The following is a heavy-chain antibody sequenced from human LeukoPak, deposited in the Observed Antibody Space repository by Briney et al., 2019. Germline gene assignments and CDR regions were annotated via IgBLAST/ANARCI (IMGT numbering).Heavy chain of an antibody. CDR1: GFTFSSYA. Sequence: GGSLRLSCAASGFTFSSYAMSWVRQAPGKGLEWVSAISGGGGSTYYADSVKGRFTISRDNSENTLYLQMNSLRAEDTAVYYCAKNFDSSGYYYFDYWGQGTLVTVSS. CDR3: AKNFDSSGYYYFDY. V-gene: IGHV3-23*01. J-gene: IGHJ4*02. D-gene: IGHD3-22*01. CDR2: ISGGGGST.